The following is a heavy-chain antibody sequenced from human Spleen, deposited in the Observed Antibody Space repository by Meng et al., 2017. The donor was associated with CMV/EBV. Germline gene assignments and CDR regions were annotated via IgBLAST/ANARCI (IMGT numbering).Heavy chain of an antibody. CDR3: ARDTPGEDKWD. CDR1: GFTFSSYA. CDR2: IDPSGDSP. V-gene: IGHV1-46*01. D-gene: IGHD2-15*01. Sequence: GGSLRLSCAASGFTFSSYAMHWVRQAPGQGLEWMARIDPSGDSPTYAQNFQGRVTMTRDTSTTTVYLDLTSLTSGDTAMYYCARDTPGEDKWDWGQGTLVTVSS. J-gene: IGHJ4*02.